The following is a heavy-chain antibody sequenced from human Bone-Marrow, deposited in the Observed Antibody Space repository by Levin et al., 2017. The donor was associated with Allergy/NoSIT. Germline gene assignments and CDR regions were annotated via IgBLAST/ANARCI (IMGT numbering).Heavy chain of an antibody. V-gene: IGHV3-21*01. D-gene: IGHD2-15*01. CDR3: ATCSGGGCHRRSGFDH. CDR2: INPTSTYI. J-gene: IGHJ4*02. CDR1: GFTFSSST. Sequence: GESLKISCAASGFTFSSSTMAWVRQAPGQGLEWVSSINPTSTYIYYADSVKGRFTISRDNAKNSLDLQMNSLGAEDTSVYYCATCSGGGCHRRSGFDHWGQGTLVTVSS.